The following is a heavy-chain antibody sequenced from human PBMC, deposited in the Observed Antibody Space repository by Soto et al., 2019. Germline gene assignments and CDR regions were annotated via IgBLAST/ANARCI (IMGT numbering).Heavy chain of an antibody. J-gene: IGHJ5*02. V-gene: IGHV4-39*01. CDR2: IYYSGST. CDR3: ARLRGGSSSWYGRLDP. D-gene: IGHD6-13*01. CDR1: GGSISSSSYY. Sequence: SETLSLTCTVSGGSISSSSYYWGWIRQPPGKGLEWIGSIYYSGSTYYNLSLKSRVTISVDTSKNQFSLKLSSATAADTAVYYCARLRGGSSSWYGRLDPWGQGTLVTVSS.